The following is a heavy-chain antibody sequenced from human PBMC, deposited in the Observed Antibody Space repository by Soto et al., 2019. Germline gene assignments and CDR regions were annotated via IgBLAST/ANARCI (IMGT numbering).Heavy chain of an antibody. CDR3: ARETGENWTYEAH. CDR2: ITINGNT. V-gene: IGHV4-4*07. Sequence: PSETLSLTSRVSGAYISDFSWSWIRQPAGKGLEWIGRITINGNTQKNPSFKSRVSMSIDTSRKHFSQNLQSATAADTALYYCARETGENWTYEAHWGPGTLVTVSS. CDR1: GAYISDFS. J-gene: IGHJ1*01. D-gene: IGHD1-7*01.